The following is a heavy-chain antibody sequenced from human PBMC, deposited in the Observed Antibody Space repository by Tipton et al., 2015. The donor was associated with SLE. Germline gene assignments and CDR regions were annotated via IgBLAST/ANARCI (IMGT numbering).Heavy chain of an antibody. CDR3: ARSTTTMNLPRFDF. Sequence: TLSLTCTVSNGSISSYYWSWIRQPPGKGLEWLGYISYGNTKYNPSLRSRLTISVDTSKNQFSLRLSSVTAADVAVYFCARSTTTMNLPRFDFWGLGTLVTVSS. D-gene: IGHD4-17*01. CDR1: NGSISSYY. J-gene: IGHJ4*02. CDR2: ISYGNT. V-gene: IGHV4-59*01.